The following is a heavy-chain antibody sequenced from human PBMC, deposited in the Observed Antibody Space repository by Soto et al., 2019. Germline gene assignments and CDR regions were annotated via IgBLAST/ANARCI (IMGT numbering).Heavy chain of an antibody. CDR3: ARVAGGAMVKSYYFDY. Sequence: PSETLSLTCTVSGGSISSGGYYWSWIRQHPGKGLEWIGYIYYSGSTYYNPSLKSRVTISVDTSKNQFSLKLSSVTAADTAVYYCARVAGGAMVKSYYFDYWGQGTLVTVSS. D-gene: IGHD5-18*01. J-gene: IGHJ4*02. CDR2: IYYSGST. V-gene: IGHV4-31*03. CDR1: GGSISSGGYY.